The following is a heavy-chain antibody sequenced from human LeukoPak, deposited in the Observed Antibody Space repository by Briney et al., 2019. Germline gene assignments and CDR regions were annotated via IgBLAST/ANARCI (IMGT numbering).Heavy chain of an antibody. D-gene: IGHD3-22*01. CDR1: GGSISSYH. Sequence: SETLSLTCTVSGGSISSYHWSWIRQPAGKGLEWIGRIYNSGSTNYNPSLKSRVTMSVDTSKNQFSLKLSSVTAADTAVYYCARAEVVVVPERYFDLWGRGTLVTVSS. CDR2: IYNSGST. J-gene: IGHJ2*01. CDR3: ARAEVVVVPERYFDL. V-gene: IGHV4-4*07.